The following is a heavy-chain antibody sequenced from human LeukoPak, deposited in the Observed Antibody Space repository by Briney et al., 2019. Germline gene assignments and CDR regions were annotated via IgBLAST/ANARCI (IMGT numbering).Heavy chain of an antibody. CDR1: GGSFSGYY. V-gene: IGHV4-34*01. Sequence: PSETLSLTCAVYGGSFSGYYWSWIRQPPGKGLEWIGEINHSGSTNYNPSLKSRVTISVDTSKNQFSLKLSSVPAADTAVYYCARGDVDTAMVTLFVWGQGTLVTVSS. CDR3: ARGDVDTAMVTLFV. J-gene: IGHJ4*02. CDR2: INHSGST. D-gene: IGHD5-18*01.